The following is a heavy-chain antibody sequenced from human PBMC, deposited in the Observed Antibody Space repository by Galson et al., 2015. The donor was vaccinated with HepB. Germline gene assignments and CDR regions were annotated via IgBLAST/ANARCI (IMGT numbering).Heavy chain of an antibody. CDR3: ARGTSSGSGRRLSHNFDY. CDR1: GFTFSSYA. V-gene: IGHV4-31*02. CDR2: IYYSGST. J-gene: IGHJ4*02. D-gene: IGHD3-10*01. Sequence: LRLSCAASGFTFSSYAMSWVRQHPGKGLEWIGYIYYSGSTYYNPSLKSRVTISVDTSKNQFSLKLSSVTAADTAVYYCARGTSSGSGRRLSHNFDYWGQGTLVTVSS.